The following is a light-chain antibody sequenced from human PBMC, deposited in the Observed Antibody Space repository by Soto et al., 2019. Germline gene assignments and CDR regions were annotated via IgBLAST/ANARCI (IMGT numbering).Light chain of an antibody. CDR2: EVN. J-gene: IGLJ3*02. CDR1: SSDVGGYDR. CDR3: CSSVGSPNWV. Sequence: QSALTQPASVSGSPGQSIAISCTGTSSDVGGYDRVSWYQQHPDKAPTLMIYEVNKRPSGVSTRFSGSKSGNTASLTISGLQAEDEADYYCCSSVGSPNWVFGGGTKVTVL. V-gene: IGLV2-23*02.